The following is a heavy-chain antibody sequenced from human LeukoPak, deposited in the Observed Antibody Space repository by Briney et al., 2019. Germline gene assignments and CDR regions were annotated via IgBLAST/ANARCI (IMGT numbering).Heavy chain of an antibody. D-gene: IGHD3-10*01. J-gene: IGHJ4*02. CDR3: ARDCWDYGSGSYCGIDY. CDR1: GFTFSSYN. V-gene: IGHV3-21*03. CDR2: ITSSSNYI. Sequence: PGGSLRLSCAASGFTFSSYNMNWVRQAPGKGLEWVSSITSSSNYIYYADSVMGRFTISRDNVKNSLYLQMNSLRAEDTTVYYCARDCWDYGSGSYCGIDYWGQGTLVTVSS.